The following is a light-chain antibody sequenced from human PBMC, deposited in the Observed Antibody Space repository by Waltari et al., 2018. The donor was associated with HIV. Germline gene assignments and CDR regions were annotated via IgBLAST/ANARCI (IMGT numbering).Light chain of an antibody. CDR2: GND. CDR3: ATWDDSLDGPM. CDR1: ISDIGSNT. J-gene: IGLJ3*02. Sequence: QSVLTQPPSASGPPGQRVTISCSGSISDIGSNTVNWYQQLPGTAPKPLIYGNDQRRSGVPDRFSGSNAVTSASLAISGLRSEDEADYYCATWDDSLDGPMFGGGTKLTVL. V-gene: IGLV1-44*01.